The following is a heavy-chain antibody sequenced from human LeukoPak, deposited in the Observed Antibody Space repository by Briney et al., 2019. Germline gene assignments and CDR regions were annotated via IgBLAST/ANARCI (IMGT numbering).Heavy chain of an antibody. Sequence: GGSLRLSCAASGFTFSCYGMHWVRQAPGKGLEWVAVISYDGSNKYYADSVKGRFTISRDNSKNTLYLQMNSLRAEDTAVYYCAKVAGSYFAFDIWGQGTMVTVSS. J-gene: IGHJ3*02. CDR1: GFTFSCYG. D-gene: IGHD1-26*01. V-gene: IGHV3-30*18. CDR3: AKVAGSYFAFDI. CDR2: ISYDGSNK.